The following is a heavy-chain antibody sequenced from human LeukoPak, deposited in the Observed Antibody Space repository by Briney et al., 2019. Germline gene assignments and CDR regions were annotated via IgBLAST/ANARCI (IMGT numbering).Heavy chain of an antibody. V-gene: IGHV3-23*01. D-gene: IGHD4-17*01. J-gene: IGHJ4*02. CDR2: ISGSGGST. Sequence: PGGSLTLSCAASGFTFSSYSMSWVRQAPGKGLEWVSAISGSGGSTYYADSAQGRCTSSRDTSKNTLYLQMTSLRAQDTAVYYCAKDRPNYGEFDYWGEGTLVTVSS. CDR3: AKDRPNYGEFDY. CDR1: GFTFSSYS.